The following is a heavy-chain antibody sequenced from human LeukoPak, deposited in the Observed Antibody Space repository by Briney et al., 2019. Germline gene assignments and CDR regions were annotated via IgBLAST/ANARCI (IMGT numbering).Heavy chain of an antibody. CDR3: AKGRGFRVWDPWDN. CDR2: ISNIGST. J-gene: IGHJ4*02. D-gene: IGHD3-16*01. Sequence: SETLSLTCTVSGASISSYFWTWIRQSPGKGLEWIGYISNIGSTNYNPSLKSRVTISVDTSKNQFSLKLSSVTAADTAVYYCAKGRGFRVWDPWDNWGQGTLITVSS. V-gene: IGHV4-59*01. CDR1: GASISSYF.